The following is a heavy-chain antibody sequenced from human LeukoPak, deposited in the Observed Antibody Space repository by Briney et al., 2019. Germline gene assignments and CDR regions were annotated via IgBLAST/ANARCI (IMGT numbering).Heavy chain of an antibody. Sequence: ASVKVSCKASGYTFTSYGISWVRRAPGQGLEWMGWISAYNGNTNYAQKLQGRVTVTTDTSTSTAYMELRSLRSDDTAVYYCARGAGATSLEWFDPWGQGTLVTVSS. CDR1: GYTFTSYG. V-gene: IGHV1-18*01. D-gene: IGHD1-1*01. CDR3: ARGAGATSLEWFDP. CDR2: ISAYNGNT. J-gene: IGHJ5*02.